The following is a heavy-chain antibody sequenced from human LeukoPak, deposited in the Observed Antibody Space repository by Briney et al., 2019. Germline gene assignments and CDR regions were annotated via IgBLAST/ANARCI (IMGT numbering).Heavy chain of an antibody. V-gene: IGHV3-11*01. D-gene: IGHD2-2*01. J-gene: IGHJ4*02. CDR2: ISSSGSTI. CDR1: GFTFSDYY. CDR3: ARERYCSSTSCYARTQPNDY. Sequence: GGSLRLSCAASGFTFSDYYMSWIRQAPGKGLEWVSYISSSGSTIYYADSVKGRFTISRDNAKNSLYLQMNSLRAEDTAVYYCARERYCSSTSCYARTQPNDYWGQGTLVTVSS.